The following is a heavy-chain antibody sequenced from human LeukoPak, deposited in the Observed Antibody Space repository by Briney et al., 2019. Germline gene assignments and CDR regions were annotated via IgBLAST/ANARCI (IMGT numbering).Heavy chain of an antibody. D-gene: IGHD2-2*01. J-gene: IGHJ6*03. Sequence: PSETLSLTCTVSGGSISSDYWSWIRQPAGKVLELIGRIYTSGSTNYNPSLKSRVTMAVDTSKNQFSLKLSSVTAADTAVYYCARAGVPAAMVGYYYYMDVWGKGTTVTISS. V-gene: IGHV4-4*07. CDR3: ARAGVPAAMVGYYYYMDV. CDR1: GGSISSDY. CDR2: IYTSGST.